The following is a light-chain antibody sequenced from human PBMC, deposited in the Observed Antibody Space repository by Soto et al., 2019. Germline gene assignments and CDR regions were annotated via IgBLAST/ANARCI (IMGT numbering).Light chain of an antibody. Sequence: QSALTQTASVSGSPGQSVTISCTGTSSDVGHNDYVSWFQQHPDKAPKLIIFEVSNRPSGVSNRFSGSKSGNTASLTISGLQADDEADYYCSSYTNINTRVFGTGTKVTVL. CDR2: EVS. CDR1: SSDVGHNDY. J-gene: IGLJ1*01. V-gene: IGLV2-14*01. CDR3: SSYTNINTRV.